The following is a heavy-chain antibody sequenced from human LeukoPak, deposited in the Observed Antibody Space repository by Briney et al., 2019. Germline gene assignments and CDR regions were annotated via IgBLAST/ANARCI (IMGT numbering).Heavy chain of an antibody. V-gene: IGHV4-59*02. Sequence: KTSETLSLTCGVSGDSVSGYYWSWIRRPPEKGLEWIGYIHSSGSTNYNPSLKSRVTISVDTSKNQFSLKLSSVTAADTAVYYCARRMITFGGVIPGRAFDIWGQGTMVTVSS. D-gene: IGHD3-16*02. CDR1: GDSVSGYY. J-gene: IGHJ3*02. CDR2: IHSSGST. CDR3: ARRMITFGGVIPGRAFDI.